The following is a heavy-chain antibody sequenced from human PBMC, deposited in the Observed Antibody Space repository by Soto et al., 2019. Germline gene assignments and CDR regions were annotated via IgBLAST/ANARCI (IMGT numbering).Heavy chain of an antibody. CDR2: IYYIGTT. D-gene: IGHD3-16*01. CDR1: GGSLTSSSYY. J-gene: IGHJ4*02. Sequence: PSETLSLTCSVSGGSLTSSSYYWGWFRQPPGKGLEWIGHIYYIGTTYYSPSLTNRVTISVDSSTNQLSLRLSSVTAADTAIYFCARGLTPAVPHFDCSGRGDLLTV. V-gene: IGHV4-39*07. CDR3: ARGLTPAVPHFDC.